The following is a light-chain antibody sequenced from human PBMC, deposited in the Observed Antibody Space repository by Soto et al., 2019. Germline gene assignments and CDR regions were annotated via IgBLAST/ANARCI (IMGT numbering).Light chain of an antibody. J-gene: IGKJ2*01. CDR2: GAS. V-gene: IGKV3-20*01. CDR3: HQYGTSPQT. Sequence: VLTQSPGTLSLSPGDRATLSCRTSQGVNSKYLAWYQQKPGQAPRLLIFGASRRASGIPDRFSGGGSGTDFTLTISRLETEDFAVDYCHQYGTSPQTFGQGTKL. CDR1: QGVNSKY.